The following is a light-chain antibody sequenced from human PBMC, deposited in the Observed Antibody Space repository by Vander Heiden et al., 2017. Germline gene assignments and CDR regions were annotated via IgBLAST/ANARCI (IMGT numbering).Light chain of an antibody. Sequence: IVMTQSPDSLAVSLGERATINCKSSQSVLYSSNNKNYLAWYQQKPGQPPKLLIYWASTRESGVPDRFSGSGSGTDFTLTISSLQAEDVAVYYCQQYYSTPLTFGGGTKVKIK. CDR2: WAS. CDR3: QQYYSTPLT. J-gene: IGKJ4*01. V-gene: IGKV4-1*01. CDR1: QSVLYSSNNKNY.